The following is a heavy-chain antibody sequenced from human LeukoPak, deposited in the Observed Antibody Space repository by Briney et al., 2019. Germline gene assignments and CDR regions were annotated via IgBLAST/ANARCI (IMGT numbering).Heavy chain of an antibody. CDR2: IYTSGST. Sequence: SQTLSLTCTVPGGSISSGSYSWSWIRQPAGEGLEWIGRIYTSGSTNYNPYINSRVTLTVDTSKNQFSLKLSSVTAADTAVYYCARVRGSGSSYYYYYYMDVWGKGTTVTVSS. D-gene: IGHD3-10*01. CDR3: ARVRGSGSSYYYYYYMDV. J-gene: IGHJ6*03. V-gene: IGHV4-61*02. CDR1: GGSISSGSYS.